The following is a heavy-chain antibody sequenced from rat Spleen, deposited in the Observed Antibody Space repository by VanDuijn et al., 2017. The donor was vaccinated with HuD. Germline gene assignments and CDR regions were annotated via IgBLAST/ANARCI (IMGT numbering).Heavy chain of an antibody. J-gene: IGHJ2*01. CDR3: ARASWDDFDY. Sequence: VQLKESGPGLVQPSQTLSLTCTVSGFSLSNYGVIWVRQPPGNKLEWMGYINSAGSTNYNPSLKSRISITRDTSKNQFFLQLHSVTTEDTATYYCARASWDDFDYWGQGVMVTVSS. D-gene: IGHD1-12*01. CDR1: GFSLSNYG. CDR2: INSAGST. V-gene: IGHV3-3*01.